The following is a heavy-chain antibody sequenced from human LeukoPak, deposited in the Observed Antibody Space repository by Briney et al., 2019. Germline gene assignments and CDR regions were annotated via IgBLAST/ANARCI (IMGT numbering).Heavy chain of an antibody. CDR3: AELGITMIGGV. J-gene: IGHJ6*04. CDR1: GFTFSSYA. CDR2: ISYDGSNK. V-gene: IGHV3-30*04. D-gene: IGHD3-10*02. Sequence: GGSLRLSCAASGFTFSSYAMHWVRQAPGKGLEWVAVISYDGSNKYYADSVKGRLTISRDNSKNTLYLQMNSLRAEDTAVYYCAELGITMIGGVWGKGTTVTISS.